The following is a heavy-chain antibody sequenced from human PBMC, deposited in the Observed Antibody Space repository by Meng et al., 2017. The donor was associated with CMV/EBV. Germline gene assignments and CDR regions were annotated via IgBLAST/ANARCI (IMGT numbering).Heavy chain of an antibody. D-gene: IGHD3-3*01. J-gene: IGHJ6*02. CDR3: ARESTIFGVVIPNYYYYGMDV. CDR2: ISSSSSYI. V-gene: IGHV3-21*01. CDR1: GFTFTSYS. Sequence: GGSLKISCAASGFTFTSYSMNWVRQAPGKGLEWVSSISSSSSYIYYADSVKGRFTISRDNAKNSLYLQMNSLRAEDTAVYYCARESTIFGVVIPNYYYYGMDVWGQGTTVTVSS.